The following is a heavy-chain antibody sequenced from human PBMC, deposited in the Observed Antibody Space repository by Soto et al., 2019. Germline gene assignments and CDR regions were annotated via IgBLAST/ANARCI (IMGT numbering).Heavy chain of an antibody. J-gene: IGHJ6*02. Sequence: ASVKVSCTASGYTFTSYAMHWVRHAPGQRLEWMGWINAGNGNTKYSQQFQGRVTITRDTSVSTAYMELSSLRSEDTAVYYCARGASVDIVAKILKFYGMDVWGQGTTVTVS. CDR2: INAGNGNT. V-gene: IGHV1-3*01. CDR3: ARGASVDIVAKILKFYGMDV. CDR1: GYTFTSYA. D-gene: IGHD5-12*01.